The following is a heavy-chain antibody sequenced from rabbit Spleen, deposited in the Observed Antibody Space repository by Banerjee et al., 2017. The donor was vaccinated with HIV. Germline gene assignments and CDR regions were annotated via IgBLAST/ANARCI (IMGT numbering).Heavy chain of an antibody. CDR3: ARTAGAGGVSYGDL. D-gene: IGHD6-1*01. J-gene: IGHJ4*01. CDR1: GFSFNGSYY. Sequence: QSLEESGGDLVKPEGSLTLTCTASGFSFNGSYYMCWVRQAPGKGLEWIACIYAGSSGSTYYASWAKGRFTISKTSSTTVTLQMTSLTAADTATYFCARTAGAGGVSYGDLWGPGTLVPVS. V-gene: IGHV1S40*01. CDR2: IYAGSSGST.